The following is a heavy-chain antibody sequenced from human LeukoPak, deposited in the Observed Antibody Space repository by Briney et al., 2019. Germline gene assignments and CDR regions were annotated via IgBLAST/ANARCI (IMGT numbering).Heavy chain of an antibody. CDR1: GFIFSSYA. D-gene: IGHD3-16*01. Sequence: GGSLRLACAASGFIFSSYAMHWVRQAPGKGLEYVSAISSNGGNTYYADSVKGRFTISRDNSKNTVYLQMGSLRVEDMAVYYCARARSGLLDYWGQGTLVTVSS. CDR2: ISSNGGNT. CDR3: ARARSGLLDY. J-gene: IGHJ4*02. V-gene: IGHV3-64*02.